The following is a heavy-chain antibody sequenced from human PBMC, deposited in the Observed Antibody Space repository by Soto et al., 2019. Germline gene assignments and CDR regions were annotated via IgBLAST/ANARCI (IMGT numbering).Heavy chain of an antibody. CDR2: IYSGGSGGST. Sequence: GGSLRLSCAASGFTVSSKYMSWVRQAPGKGLEWVSIIYSGGSGGSTYYADSVKGRFTISRDNSKNTLYLQMNSLRAEDTAVYYCARDSTYDSSFDYWGQGTLVTVSS. V-gene: IGHV3-66*01. CDR1: GFTVSSKY. J-gene: IGHJ4*02. D-gene: IGHD3-22*01. CDR3: ARDSTYDSSFDY.